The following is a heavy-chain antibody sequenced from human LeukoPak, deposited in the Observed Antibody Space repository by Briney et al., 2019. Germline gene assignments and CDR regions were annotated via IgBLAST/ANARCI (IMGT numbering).Heavy chain of an antibody. CDR3: ARAVTTKWDYYYMDV. V-gene: IGHV4-39*07. CDR2: IYYSGST. J-gene: IGHJ6*03. D-gene: IGHD4-17*01. Sequence: SETLSLTCTVSGASVSGSPYYWGWIRQPPGKGLEWIGSIYYSGSTYYNPSLKSRVTISVDTSKNQFSLKLSSVTAADTAVYYCARAVTTKWDYYYMDVWGKGTTVTVSS. CDR1: GASVSGSPYY.